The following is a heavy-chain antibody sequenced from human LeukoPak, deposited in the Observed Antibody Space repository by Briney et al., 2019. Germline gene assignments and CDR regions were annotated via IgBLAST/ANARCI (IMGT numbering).Heavy chain of an antibody. CDR2: INSDGSSP. Sequence: PGGSLCLSCATSGFSFSTFWMHWVRQVPGKGLVWVSRINSDGSSPIYVESVKGRFTISRDNAKNMVYLQMNSLRADDTAVYYCARGQADYSRCDHWGQGTLVTVSS. CDR3: ARGQADYSRCDH. V-gene: IGHV3-74*01. D-gene: IGHD4-11*01. J-gene: IGHJ4*02. CDR1: GFSFSTFW.